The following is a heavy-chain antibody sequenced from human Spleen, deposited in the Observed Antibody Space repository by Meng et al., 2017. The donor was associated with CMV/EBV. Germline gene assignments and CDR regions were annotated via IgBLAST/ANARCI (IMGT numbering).Heavy chain of an antibody. Sequence: SGSPFTGYYMHWVRQAPGQGLEWMGWINSNGGGTNIAQNFRGRVTMTTDTSISTAYMDLSRLRYDDTAVYYCARVIAVAGTAPVDSWGQGTLVTVSS. CDR3: ARVIAVAGTAPVDS. V-gene: IGHV1-2*02. J-gene: IGHJ4*02. D-gene: IGHD6-19*01. CDR1: GSPFTGYY. CDR2: INSNGGGT.